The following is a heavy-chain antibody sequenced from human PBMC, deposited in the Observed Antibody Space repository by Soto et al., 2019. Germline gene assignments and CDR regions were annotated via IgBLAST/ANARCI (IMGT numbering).Heavy chain of an antibody. CDR3: VTVVAATNYFDY. Sequence: SETLSLTCTVSGGSVSSGSYYWGWIRQPPGKGLEWIGYIYYSGSTNYNPSLKSRVTISVDTSKNQFSLKLSSVTAADTAVYYCVTVVAATNYFDYWGQGTLVTVSS. CDR2: IYYSGST. D-gene: IGHD2-15*01. CDR1: GGSVSSGSYY. V-gene: IGHV4-61*01. J-gene: IGHJ4*02.